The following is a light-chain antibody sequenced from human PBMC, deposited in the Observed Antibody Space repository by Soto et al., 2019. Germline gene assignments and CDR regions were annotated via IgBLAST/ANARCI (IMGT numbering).Light chain of an antibody. CDR1: QTISSW. CDR2: KAS. CDR3: QHYNSAPWT. V-gene: IGKV1-5*03. J-gene: IGKJ1*01. Sequence: DIQMTQSPSTLSGSVGDRVTITCRASQTISSWLAWYQQKPGKAPKLLIYKASTLKSGVPSRFSGSGSGTEFTLTISSLQPDDFATYYCQHYNSAPWTLGQGTKVGIK.